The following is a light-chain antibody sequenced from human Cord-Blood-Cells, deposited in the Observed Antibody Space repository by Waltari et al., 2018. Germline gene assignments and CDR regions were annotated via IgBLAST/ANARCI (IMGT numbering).Light chain of an antibody. J-gene: IGLJ3*02. CDR1: SSNIGSNY. CDR2: RNN. V-gene: IGLV1-47*01. CDR3: AAWDDSLSGWV. Sequence: SGSSSNIGSNYVYWYQQLPGTAPKLLIYRNNQRPSGVPDRFSGSKSGTSASLAISGLRSEDEADYHCAAWDDSLSGWVFGGGTKLTVL.